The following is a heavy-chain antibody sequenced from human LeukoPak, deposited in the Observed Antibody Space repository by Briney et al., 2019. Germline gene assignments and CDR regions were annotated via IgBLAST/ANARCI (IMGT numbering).Heavy chain of an antibody. V-gene: IGHV3-21*01. CDR1: GFTFSSYE. D-gene: IGHD1-26*01. CDR2: ISSSSQYI. CDR3: ARDIAGRELLDY. J-gene: IGHJ4*02. Sequence: GGSLRLSCAASGFTFSSYEMNWVRQAPGKGLEWVSSISSSSQYIYHADSVKGRFTISRDNAKNSLYLQMNSLRVEDTAVYYCARDIAGRELLDYWGQGTLVTVSS.